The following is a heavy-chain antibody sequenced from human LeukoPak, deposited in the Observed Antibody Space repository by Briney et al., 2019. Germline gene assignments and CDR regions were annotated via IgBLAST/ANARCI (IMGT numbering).Heavy chain of an antibody. D-gene: IGHD1-26*01. CDR1: GFTFSSYG. CDR2: IRYDGSNK. V-gene: IGHV3-30*02. J-gene: IGHJ4*02. Sequence: GGSLRLSCAASGFTFSSYGMHWVRQAPGKGLEWVAFIRYDGSNKYYADSVKGRFTISRDNSKNTLYLQMNSLRAEDTAVYYCAKDRGSHTGSYLDYWGQGTLVTVSS. CDR3: AKDRGSHTGSYLDY.